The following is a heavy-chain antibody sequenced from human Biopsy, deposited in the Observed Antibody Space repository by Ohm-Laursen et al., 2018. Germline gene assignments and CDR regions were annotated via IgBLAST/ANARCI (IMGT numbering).Heavy chain of an antibody. V-gene: IGHV4-59*01. Sequence: TLSLTCTVSGGSISSYYWNWVRQPPGKGLEWIGYIYYSGTTDYSSSLKSRVTISIDKSKNQFFLMLSSVTAENTAVYYCARDDAVTVIRGLYYWGQGALVTVSS. J-gene: IGHJ4*02. D-gene: IGHD2-21*02. CDR1: GGSISSYY. CDR3: ARDDAVTVIRGLYY. CDR2: IYYSGTT.